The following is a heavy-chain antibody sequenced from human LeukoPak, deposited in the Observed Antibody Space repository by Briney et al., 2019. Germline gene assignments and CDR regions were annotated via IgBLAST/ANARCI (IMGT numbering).Heavy chain of an antibody. D-gene: IGHD2-2*01. J-gene: IGHJ1*01. CDR3: ARGSSRGYFQH. CDR1: GFTFSSYS. V-gene: IGHV3-21*01. Sequence: PGGSLRLSCAASGFTFSSYSMNWVRQAPRKGLEWVSSISSSSSYIYYADSVKGRFTISRDNAKNSLYLQMNSLRAEDTAVYYCARGSSRGYFQHWGQGTLVTVSS. CDR2: ISSSSSYI.